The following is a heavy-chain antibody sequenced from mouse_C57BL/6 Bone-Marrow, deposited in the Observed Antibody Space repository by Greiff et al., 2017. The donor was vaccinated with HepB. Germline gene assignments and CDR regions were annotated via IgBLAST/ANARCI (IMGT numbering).Heavy chain of an antibody. J-gene: IGHJ2*01. Sequence: QVQLQQSGAELAKPGASVKLSCKASGYTFTSYWMHWVKQRPGQGLEWIGYINPSSGYTKYNQKFKDKATLTTDKSSSTAYRQLSSLTYEDSAVYYCARRTVVRESYFDYWGQGTTLTVS. V-gene: IGHV1-7*01. CDR1: GYTFTSYW. CDR3: ARRTVVRESYFDY. D-gene: IGHD1-1*01. CDR2: INPSSGYT.